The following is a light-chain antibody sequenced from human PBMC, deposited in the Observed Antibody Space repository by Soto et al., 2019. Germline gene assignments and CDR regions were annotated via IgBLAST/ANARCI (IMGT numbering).Light chain of an antibody. Sequence: EIVLTQSPGTLSLSPGERATLSCRASQRVSSTCLAWYRQKPGQAPRLLIYGASSRATGIPDRISGSGSGTDFTLTIDRLEPEDFAVYYCQQRSNWPPFTFGPGTKVDIK. CDR2: GAS. CDR1: QRVSSTC. CDR3: QQRSNWPPFT. J-gene: IGKJ3*01. V-gene: IGKV3D-20*02.